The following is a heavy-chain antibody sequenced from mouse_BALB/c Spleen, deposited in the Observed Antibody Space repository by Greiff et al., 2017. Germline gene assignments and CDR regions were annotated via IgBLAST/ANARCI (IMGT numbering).Heavy chain of an antibody. D-gene: IGHD2-4*01. CDR1: GFTFSSYG. V-gene: IGHV6-6*01. CDR3: TRVYYDYFYAMDY. CDR2: IRSKANNHAT. J-gene: IGHJ4*01. Sequence: EVKLMESGGDLVKPGGSLKLSCAASGFTFSSYGMSWVRQTPDKRLEWVAEIRSKANNHATYYAESVKGRFTISRDDSKSSVYLQMNSLRAEDTGIYYCTRVYYDYFYAMDYWGQGTSVTVSS.